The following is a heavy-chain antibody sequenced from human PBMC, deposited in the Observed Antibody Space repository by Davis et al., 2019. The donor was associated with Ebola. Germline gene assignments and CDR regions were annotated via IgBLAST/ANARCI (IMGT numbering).Heavy chain of an antibody. CDR2: INPNSGGT. J-gene: IGHJ6*02. CDR3: ATSWLGREDYYYGMDV. D-gene: IGHD6-19*01. Sequence: AASVKVSCKASGYTFTSYGITWVRQAPGQGLEWMGWINPNSGGTNYAQKFQGWVTMTRDTSISTAYMGLSRLRSDDTAVYYCATSWLGREDYYYGMDVWGQGTTVTVSS. V-gene: IGHV1-2*04. CDR1: GYTFTSYG.